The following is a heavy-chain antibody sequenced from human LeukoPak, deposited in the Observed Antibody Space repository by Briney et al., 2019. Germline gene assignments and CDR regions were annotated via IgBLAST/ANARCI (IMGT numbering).Heavy chain of an antibody. CDR1: GFTFSSYG. J-gene: IGHJ4*02. V-gene: IGHV3-33*06. CDR3: AKDRPDRYYYDSSGYYGLDY. CDR2: IWYDGGNK. Sequence: GRSLRLSCAASGFTFSSYGMHWVRQAPGKGLEWVAVIWYDGGNKYYADSVKGRFTISRDNSKNTLYLQMNSLRAEDTAVYYCAKDRPDRYYYDSSGYYGLDYWGQGTLVTVSS. D-gene: IGHD3-22*01.